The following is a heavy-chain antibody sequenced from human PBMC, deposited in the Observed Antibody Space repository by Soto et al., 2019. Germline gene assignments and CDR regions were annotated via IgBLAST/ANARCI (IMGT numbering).Heavy chain of an antibody. CDR2: ISAYNGNT. CDR1: GYTFTSYG. D-gene: IGHD3-3*01. Sequence: ASVKVSCKASGYTFTSYGISWVRQAPGQGLEWMGWISAYNGNTNYAQKLQGRVTMTTDTSTSTAYMELRSLRSDDTAVYYCARPDCGGDDLRRGSRTPYYYSGMDVWRQGTTGTVSS. J-gene: IGHJ6*02. V-gene: IGHV1-18*01. CDR3: ARPDCGGDDLRRGSRTPYYYSGMDV.